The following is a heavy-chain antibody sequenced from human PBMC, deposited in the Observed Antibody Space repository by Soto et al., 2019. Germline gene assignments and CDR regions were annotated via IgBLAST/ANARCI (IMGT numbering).Heavy chain of an antibody. D-gene: IGHD5-12*01. CDR1: GGSISSCD. V-gene: IGHV4-59*01. J-gene: IGHJ4*02. Sequence: SETLSLTWTVSGGSISSCDWRWCLQPPWKGLEWIGYIYYSGSTNYNPSLKSRVTISVDTSKNQFSLKLSSVTAADTAVYYCARSPKNSGYDYFIDYWGTGTLVSVSS. CDR2: IYYSGST. CDR3: ARSPKNSGYDYFIDY.